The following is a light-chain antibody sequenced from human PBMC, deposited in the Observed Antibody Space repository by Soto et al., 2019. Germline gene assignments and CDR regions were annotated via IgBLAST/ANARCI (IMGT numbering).Light chain of an antibody. V-gene: IGLV2-8*01. Sequence: QSALTQPASVSGSPGQSITISCTGTSSDVAGYNHVSWYQHHPGKAPKLMIYEVDKRPSGVPDRFSGSKSGNTASLTVSGLQAEDEADYYCSSYGGSNIPLYVFGTGTKLTVL. CDR1: SSDVAGYNH. CDR2: EVD. CDR3: SSYGGSNIPLYV. J-gene: IGLJ1*01.